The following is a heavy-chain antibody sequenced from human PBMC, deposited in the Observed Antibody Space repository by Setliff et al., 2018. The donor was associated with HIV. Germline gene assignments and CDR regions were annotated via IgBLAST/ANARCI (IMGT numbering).Heavy chain of an antibody. Sequence: GGSLRLSCAASGFTFSIYNMNWVRQAPGKGLEWVSYISTSGSTIYYADSVKGRFTISRDNGKKSLYLQMDSLRDEDTAVYYCAREKFENGDYEFVSTFDSWGQGTLVTVSS. D-gene: IGHD4-17*01. CDR2: ISTSGSTI. CDR3: AREKFENGDYEFVSTFDS. CDR1: GFTFSIYN. J-gene: IGHJ4*02. V-gene: IGHV3-48*02.